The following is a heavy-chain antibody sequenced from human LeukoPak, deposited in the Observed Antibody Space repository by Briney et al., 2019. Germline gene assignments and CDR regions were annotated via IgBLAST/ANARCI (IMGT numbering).Heavy chain of an antibody. CDR2: ISAYTGDT. V-gene: IGHV1-18*01. Sequence: ASVKVSCKTSGYTFTNYGIGWVRQAPGQGLEWMGWISAYTGDTHYVQKFHDRVTMTIDTSTNTAYMQLTTLTSDDTAVYYCARGLGLRLRPSRFDPWGQGTLVTVSS. CDR3: ARGLGLRLRPSRFDP. J-gene: IGHJ5*02. D-gene: IGHD2-21*02. CDR1: GYTFTNYG.